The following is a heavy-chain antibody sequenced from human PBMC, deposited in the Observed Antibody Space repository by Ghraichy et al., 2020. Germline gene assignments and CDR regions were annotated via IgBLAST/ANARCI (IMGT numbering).Heavy chain of an antibody. D-gene: IGHD3-10*01. CDR2: ISGSGGST. Sequence: GGSLRLSCAASGFTFSSYAMSWVRQAPGKGLEWVSAISGSGGSTYYADSVKGRFTISRDNSKNTLYLQMNSLRAEDTAVYYCAKGQMVRGVTDYYFDYWGQGTLVTVSS. J-gene: IGHJ4*02. CDR3: AKGQMVRGVTDYYFDY. CDR1: GFTFSSYA. V-gene: IGHV3-23*01.